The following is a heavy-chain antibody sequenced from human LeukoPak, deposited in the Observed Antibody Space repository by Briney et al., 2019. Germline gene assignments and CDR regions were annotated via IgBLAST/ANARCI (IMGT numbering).Heavy chain of an antibody. CDR3: ARSYSSSWIDWYFDL. CDR2: IYYSRST. D-gene: IGHD6-13*01. J-gene: IGHJ2*01. V-gene: IGHV4-59*01. Sequence: SETLSLTCTVSGGSISSYYWSWIRQPPGKGLEWIGCIYYSRSTNYNPSLKSRVTISVDTSKNQFSLKLSSVTAADTAVYYCARSYSSSWIDWYFDLWGRGTLVTVSS. CDR1: GGSISSYY.